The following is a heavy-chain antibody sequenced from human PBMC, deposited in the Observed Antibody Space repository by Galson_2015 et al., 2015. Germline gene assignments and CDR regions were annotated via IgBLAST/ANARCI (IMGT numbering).Heavy chain of an antibody. D-gene: IGHD2-21*02. J-gene: IGHJ4*02. CDR1: GFTFSSSA. Sequence: SLRLSCAASGFTFSSSAMNWIRQAPGKGLEWVSALSHTGSSIYYADSVKGRFTISRDNSKNTLYLHLNSLRADDTAVYYCARDRRAVVMSAIDYWGQGPQFTVSS. CDR3: ARDRRAVVMSAIDY. V-gene: IGHV3-23*01. CDR2: LSHTGSSI.